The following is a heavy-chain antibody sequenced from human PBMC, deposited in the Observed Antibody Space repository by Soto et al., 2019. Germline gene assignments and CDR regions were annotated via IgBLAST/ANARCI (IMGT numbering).Heavy chain of an antibody. J-gene: IGHJ6*02. Sequence: PSETLSLTCAVYGGSFSGYYWSWIRQPPGEGLEWIGEINHSGSTNYNPSLKSRVTISVDTSKNQFSLKLSSVTAADTAVYYCARGNPPSYYYYGMDVWGQGTTVTVSS. CDR1: GGSFSGYY. CDR2: INHSGST. V-gene: IGHV4-34*01. CDR3: ARGNPPSYYYYGMDV.